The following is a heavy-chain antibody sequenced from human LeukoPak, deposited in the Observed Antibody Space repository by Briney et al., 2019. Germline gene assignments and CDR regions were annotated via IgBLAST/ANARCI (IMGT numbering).Heavy chain of an antibody. CDR3: ARLGIAVAGTGDD. V-gene: IGHV1-46*01. J-gene: IGHJ4*02. CDR1: GYTFTSYY. D-gene: IGHD6-19*01. CDR2: INPSGGST. Sequence: ASVKVSCKASGYTFTSYYMHWVRQAPGQGLEWMGLINPSGGSTSYAQKFQGRVTMTRDTSTSTVYMELSSLRSEDTAVYYCARLGIAVAGTGDDWGQGTLVTVSS.